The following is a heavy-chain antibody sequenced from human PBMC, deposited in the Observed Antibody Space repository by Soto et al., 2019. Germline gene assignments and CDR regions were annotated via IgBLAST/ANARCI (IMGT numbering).Heavy chain of an antibody. CDR1: GFTFSSYS. Sequence: ESGGGLVQPGGSLRLSCAASGFTFSSYSMNWVRQAPGKGLEWVSYISSSSSTIYYADSVKGRFTISRDNAKNSLYLQMNSLRDEDTAVYYCARDRTLYSGYDFDYWGQGTLVTVSS. V-gene: IGHV3-48*02. CDR2: ISSSSSTI. D-gene: IGHD5-12*01. CDR3: ARDRTLYSGYDFDY. J-gene: IGHJ4*02.